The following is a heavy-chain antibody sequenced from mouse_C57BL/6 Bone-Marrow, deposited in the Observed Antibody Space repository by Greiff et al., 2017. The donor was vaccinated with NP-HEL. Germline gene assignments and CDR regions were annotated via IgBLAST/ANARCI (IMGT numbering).Heavy chain of an antibody. D-gene: IGHD1-1*01. J-gene: IGHJ2*01. CDR1: GFNIKDDY. CDR2: IDPENGDT. V-gene: IGHV14-4*01. CDR3: TTYYGSSYPYFDY. Sequence: DVKLVESGAELVRPGASVKLSCTASGFNIKDDYMHWVKQRPEQGLEWIGWIDPENGDTEYASKFQGKATITADTSSNTAYLQLSSLTSEDTAVYYCTTYYGSSYPYFDYWGQGTTLTVSS.